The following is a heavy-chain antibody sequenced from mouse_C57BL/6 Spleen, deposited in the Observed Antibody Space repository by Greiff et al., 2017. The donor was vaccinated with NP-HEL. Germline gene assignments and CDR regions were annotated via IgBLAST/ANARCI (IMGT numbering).Heavy chain of an antibody. D-gene: IGHD4-1*01. Sequence: QVQLQQSGPELVKPGASVKISCKASGYAFSSSWMNWVKQRPGKGLEWIGRIYPGDGDTNYNGKFKGKATLTADKSSSTAYMQLSSLTSEDSAVYFCARETGLLNYWGQGTTLTVSS. CDR3: ARETGLLNY. V-gene: IGHV1-82*01. J-gene: IGHJ2*01. CDR1: GYAFSSSW. CDR2: IYPGDGDT.